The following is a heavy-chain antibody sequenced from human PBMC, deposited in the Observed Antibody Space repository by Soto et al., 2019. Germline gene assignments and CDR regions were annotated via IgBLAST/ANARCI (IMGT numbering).Heavy chain of an antibody. CDR2: ISSSSSYI. V-gene: IGHV3-21*01. CDR1: GFTFSSYS. Sequence: GGSLRLSCAASGFTFSSYSMNWVRQAPGKGLEWVSSISSSSSYIYYADYVKGRFTISRDNAKNSLYLQINSLRAEDTVVYYCARPTEGSNWPNRFDPWGQGTLVTVS. J-gene: IGHJ5*02. CDR3: ARPTEGSNWPNRFDP. D-gene: IGHD6-13*01.